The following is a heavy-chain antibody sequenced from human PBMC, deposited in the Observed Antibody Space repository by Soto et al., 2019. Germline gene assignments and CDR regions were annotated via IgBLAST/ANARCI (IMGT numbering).Heavy chain of an antibody. CDR2: FDPEDGET. Sequence: APVKVSCEVCGYSLTGLSMHSVRQAPGKGLEWMGGFDPEDGETIYAQKFQGRVTMTEDTSTDTAYMELSSLRSEDTAVYYCATQWAVPGLYYFDYWGQGTLVTVSS. CDR3: ATQWAVPGLYYFDY. CDR1: GYSLTGLS. J-gene: IGHJ4*02. V-gene: IGHV1-24*01. D-gene: IGHD6-19*01.